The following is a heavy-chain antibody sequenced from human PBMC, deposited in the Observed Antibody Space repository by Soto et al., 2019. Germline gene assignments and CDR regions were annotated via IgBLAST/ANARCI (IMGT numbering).Heavy chain of an antibody. J-gene: IGHJ4*02. CDR2: IYYSGST. V-gene: IGHV4-31*03. CDR1: GGSISSGGYY. CDR3: AREGGIVGATAADY. Sequence: QVQLQESGPGLVKPSQTLSLTCTVYGGSISSGGYYWSWIRQHPGKGLEWIGYIYYSGSTYYNPSLKSRVTISVDTSKNQSALKLSSVTAADTAVYYCAREGGIVGATAADYWGQGTLVTVSS. D-gene: IGHD1-26*01.